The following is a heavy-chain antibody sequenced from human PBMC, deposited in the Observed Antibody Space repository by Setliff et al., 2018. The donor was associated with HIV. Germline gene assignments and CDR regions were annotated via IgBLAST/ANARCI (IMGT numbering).Heavy chain of an antibody. CDR2: ISAYNGNT. J-gene: IGHJ5*02. D-gene: IGHD3-3*01. V-gene: IGHV1-18*01. CDR1: GYTFTSYG. CDR3: AREREAWSAYDS. Sequence: ASVKVSCKASGYTFTSYGISWVRQAPGQGLGWMGWISAYNGNTNYAQKLQGRVTMTTDTSTSTAYMELRSLRSDDTAVYHCAREREAWSAYDSWGQGTLVTVSS.